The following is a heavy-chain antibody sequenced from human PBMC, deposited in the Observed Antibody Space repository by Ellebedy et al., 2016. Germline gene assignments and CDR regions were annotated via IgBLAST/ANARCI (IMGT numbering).Heavy chain of an antibody. Sequence: GGSLRLPXAASGFSFRSFSMNWVRQAPGKGLEWVSSISSTGSPIYYADSLRGRFTVSRDNTRNSLSLQMNSLRAEDTAVYYCARGSQILQRLDLFDYWGQGTLITVPS. D-gene: IGHD1-7*01. V-gene: IGHV3-21*01. CDR3: ARGSQILQRLDLFDY. CDR2: ISSTGSPI. J-gene: IGHJ4*02. CDR1: GFSFRSFS.